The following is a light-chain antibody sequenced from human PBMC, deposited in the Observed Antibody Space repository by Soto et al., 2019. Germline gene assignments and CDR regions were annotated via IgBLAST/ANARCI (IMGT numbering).Light chain of an antibody. CDR2: KAS. Sequence: DIQMTQSPSTLSASVGDRVTITCRASQSVGSWLAWYQQKPGKAPKLLIYKASSLESGVPSRFSGSGSGTEFSHTISSLQPDDFASYHCQQYGSSSPWTFGQGTKVEIK. CDR3: QQYGSSSPWT. CDR1: QSVGSW. J-gene: IGKJ1*01. V-gene: IGKV1-5*03.